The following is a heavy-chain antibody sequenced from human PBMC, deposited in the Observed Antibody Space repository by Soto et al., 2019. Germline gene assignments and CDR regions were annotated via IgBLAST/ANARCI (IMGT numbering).Heavy chain of an antibody. CDR3: ARDVVVTANPYYYYGMDV. CDR1: GGSFSGYY. Sequence: SETLSLPCAVYGGSFSGYYWSWIRQTPGKGLEWIGEINHSGSTNYNPSLKSRVTISVDTSKNQFSLKLSSVTAADTAVYYCARDVVVTANPYYYYGMDVWGQGTTVTVAS. D-gene: IGHD2-21*02. V-gene: IGHV4-34*01. J-gene: IGHJ6*02. CDR2: INHSGST.